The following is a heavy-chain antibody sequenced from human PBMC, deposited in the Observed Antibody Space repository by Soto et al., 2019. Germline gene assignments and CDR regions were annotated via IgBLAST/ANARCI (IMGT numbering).Heavy chain of an antibody. D-gene: IGHD3-22*01. Sequence: SETLSVTSTVSDGSICNYYLGWIRQPQGKRLEQIGYIYYSGSTNYNPSPKSRVTISVDTSKNQFSLKLSSVTAADTAVYYCARVGTYYYDSSGYYPADWFDPWGQGTLVTVS. CDR2: IYYSGST. CDR3: ARVGTYYYDSSGYYPADWFDP. J-gene: IGHJ5*02. V-gene: IGHV4-59*12. CDR1: DGSICNYY.